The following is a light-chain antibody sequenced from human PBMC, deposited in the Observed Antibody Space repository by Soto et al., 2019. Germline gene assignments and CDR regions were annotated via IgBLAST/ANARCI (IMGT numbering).Light chain of an antibody. CDR1: SSNIGSNY. V-gene: IGLV1-47*01. CDR2: RNN. J-gene: IGLJ2*01. Sequence: QAVVTQPPSASGTPGQRVTISCSGSSSNIGSNYVYWYQQLPGTAPKLPIYRNNQRPSGVPDRFSGSKSGTSASLAISGLRSEDEADYYCAAWDDSLSAHVVFGGGTKLTVL. CDR3: AAWDDSLSAHVV.